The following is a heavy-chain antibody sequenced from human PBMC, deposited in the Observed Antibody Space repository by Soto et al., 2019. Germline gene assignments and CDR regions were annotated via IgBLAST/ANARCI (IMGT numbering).Heavy chain of an antibody. J-gene: IGHJ6*02. CDR1: GYTFTSYA. Sequence: VASVKVSCKASGYTFTSYAMNWVRQAPGQGLEWMGWINTNTGNPTYAQGFTGRFVFSLDTSVSTAYLQICSLKAEDTAVYYCARDILTGYFTYYYYYGMDVWGQGTTVTVSS. CDR3: ARDILTGYFTYYYYYGMDV. CDR2: INTNTGNP. V-gene: IGHV7-4-1*01. D-gene: IGHD3-9*01.